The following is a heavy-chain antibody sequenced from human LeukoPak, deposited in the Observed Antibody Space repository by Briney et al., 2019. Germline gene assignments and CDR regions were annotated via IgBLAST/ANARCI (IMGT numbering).Heavy chain of an antibody. V-gene: IGHV4-38-2*02. J-gene: IGHJ4*02. CDR2: IYHSGST. CDR3: ARVSSGWNDY. Sequence: PSETLSLTCTVSGYSISSGYYWGWIRQPPGKGLGWIGSIYHSGSTYYNPSLKSRVTISVDTSKNQFSLKLSSVTAADTAVYYCARVSSGWNDYWGQGTLVTVSS. D-gene: IGHD6-19*01. CDR1: GYSISSGYY.